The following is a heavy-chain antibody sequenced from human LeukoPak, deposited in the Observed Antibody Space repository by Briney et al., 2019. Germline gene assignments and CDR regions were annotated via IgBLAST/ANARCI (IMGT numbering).Heavy chain of an antibody. CDR3: ARDQRYSVTNYYYGMDV. J-gene: IGHJ6*02. Sequence: GGSLRLSCAASGFTFSSYSMNWVRQAPGKGLEWVSSISSSSSYIYYADSVKGRFTISRDNAKNSLYLQMNSLRAEDTAVYYCARDQRYSVTNYYYGMDVWGQGTTVTVSS. CDR2: ISSSSSYI. CDR1: GFTFSSYS. V-gene: IGHV3-21*01. D-gene: IGHD4-17*01.